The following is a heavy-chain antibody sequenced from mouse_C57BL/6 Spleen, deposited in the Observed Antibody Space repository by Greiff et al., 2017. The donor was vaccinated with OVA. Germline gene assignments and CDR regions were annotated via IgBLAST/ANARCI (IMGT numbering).Heavy chain of an antibody. J-gene: IGHJ4*01. D-gene: IGHD1-1*01. CDR3: AIITKMDY. V-gene: IGHV1-42*01. CDR2: INPSTGGT. Sequence: EVQLQQSGPELVKPGASVKISCKASGYSFTGYYMNWVKQSPEKSLEWIGEINPSTGGTTYNQKFKAKATLTVDKSSSTAYMQLKSLTSEDSAVYYCAIITKMDYWGQGTSVTVSS. CDR1: GYSFTGYY.